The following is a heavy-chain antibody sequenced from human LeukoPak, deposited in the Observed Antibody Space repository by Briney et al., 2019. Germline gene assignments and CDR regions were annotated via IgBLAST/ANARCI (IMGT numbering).Heavy chain of an antibody. V-gene: IGHV3-7*01. D-gene: IGHD6-6*01. Sequence: PGGSLRLSCAASGFTFTNYWMSWVRQAPGKGLEWVANIKQDGSEKYYMDSVEGRFTISRDNAKNSLSLQMNSLRGEDTAVYYCVRALGSSSADYWGQGTLVTVSS. CDR3: VRALGSSSADY. CDR2: IKQDGSEK. J-gene: IGHJ4*02. CDR1: GFTFTNYW.